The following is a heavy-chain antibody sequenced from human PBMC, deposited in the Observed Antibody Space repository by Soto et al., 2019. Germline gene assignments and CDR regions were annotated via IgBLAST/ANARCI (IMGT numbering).Heavy chain of an antibody. CDR1: GGSISSGGYY. Sequence: SETLSLTCTVSGGSISSGGYYWSWIRQHPGKGLEWIGYIYYTGRANYNASLKSRVSISLDTSNYQFSLKLSSVTAADTAVYYCARDGDGRMTTNPYYYNGMDVWGPGTTVTVSS. V-gene: IGHV4-61*08. J-gene: IGHJ6*02. CDR3: ARDGDGRMTTNPYYYNGMDV. D-gene: IGHD4-4*01. CDR2: IYYTGRA.